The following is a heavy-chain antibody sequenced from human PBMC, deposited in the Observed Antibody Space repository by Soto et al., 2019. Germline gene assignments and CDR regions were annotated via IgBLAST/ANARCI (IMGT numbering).Heavy chain of an antibody. CDR3: ARGRPPPRYCSSSSCYDGPPFAP. CDR1: GGSFSGYY. V-gene: IGHV4-34*01. CDR2: INHSGST. Sequence: SETLSLTCAVYGGSFSGYYWSWIRQPPGKGLEWIGEINHSGSTNYNPSIKSRVTISVDTSKNQFSLKLNSVTAADTAVYFCARGRPPPRYCSSSSCYDGPPFAPWGQGTLVTVSS. J-gene: IGHJ5*02. D-gene: IGHD2-2*01.